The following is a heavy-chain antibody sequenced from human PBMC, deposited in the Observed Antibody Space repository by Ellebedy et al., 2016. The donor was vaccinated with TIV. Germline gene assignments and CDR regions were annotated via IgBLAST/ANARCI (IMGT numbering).Heavy chain of an antibody. Sequence: MPSETLSLTCTVSGGSISSYYWSWIRQPPGKGLEWIGYIYYSWSTYYNPSLKSRVTISVDTSKNQFTLKLSSVTAADTAVYYCARSLRLGELSLKHWGQGTLVTVSS. CDR3: ARSLRLGELSLKH. CDR2: IYYSWST. V-gene: IGHV4-59*06. D-gene: IGHD3-16*02. J-gene: IGHJ4*02. CDR1: GGSISSYY.